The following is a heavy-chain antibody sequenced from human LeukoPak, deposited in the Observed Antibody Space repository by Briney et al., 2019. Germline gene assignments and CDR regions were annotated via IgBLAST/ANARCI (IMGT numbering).Heavy chain of an antibody. J-gene: IGHJ4*02. D-gene: IGHD6-13*01. CDR3: ARGIAAAGRGYFDY. CDR2: INHSGST. CDR1: GGSFSGYY. Sequence: SETLSLTCAVYGGSFSGYYWSWIRQPPGKGLEWVGEINHSGSTNYNPSLKSRVTISVDTSKNQFSLKLSFVTAADTAVYYCARGIAAAGRGYFDYWGQGTLVPVSS. V-gene: IGHV4-34*01.